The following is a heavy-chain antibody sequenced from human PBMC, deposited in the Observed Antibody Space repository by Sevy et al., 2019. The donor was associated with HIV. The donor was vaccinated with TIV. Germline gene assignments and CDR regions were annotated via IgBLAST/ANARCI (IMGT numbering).Heavy chain of an antibody. J-gene: IGHJ4*02. V-gene: IGHV3-7*01. Sequence: GGSLRLSCAASGFSFSSYWMTWFRQAPGKELKWVANVNLDGSGKYYVDSVKCRFTISRDNARNSLSLQMNSLRAEDTAVYYCARSVDYWGQGTLVTVSS. CDR3: ARSVDY. CDR2: VNLDGSGK. CDR1: GFSFSSYW.